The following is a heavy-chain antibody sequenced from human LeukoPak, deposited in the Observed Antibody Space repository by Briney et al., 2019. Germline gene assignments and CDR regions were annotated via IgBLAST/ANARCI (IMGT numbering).Heavy chain of an antibody. Sequence: SVKVSCKASGGTFSSYAISWVRQAPGQGLEWMGGIIPIFGTANYAQKFQGRVTITADESTSTAYMELSSLRSEDTAVYYCARGFDWLSYYFDYWGQGTLVTVSS. J-gene: IGHJ4*02. V-gene: IGHV1-69*01. CDR3: ARGFDWLSYYFDY. CDR2: IIPIFGTA. CDR1: GGTFSSYA. D-gene: IGHD3-9*01.